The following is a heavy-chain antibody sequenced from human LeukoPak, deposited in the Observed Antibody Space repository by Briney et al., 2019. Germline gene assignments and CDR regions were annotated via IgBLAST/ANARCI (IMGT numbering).Heavy chain of an antibody. J-gene: IGHJ4*02. V-gene: IGHV3-30-3*01. CDR3: ARKYGPGSYYPYYFDY. D-gene: IGHD3-10*01. Sequence: GRSLRLSCAASGFTFSSYAMHWVRQAPGKGLEWVAVISYDGSNKYYADSVKGRFTISRDNSKNTLYLQMNSLRAEDTAVYYCARKYGPGSYYPYYFDYWGQGTLVTVSS. CDR1: GFTFSSYA. CDR2: ISYDGSNK.